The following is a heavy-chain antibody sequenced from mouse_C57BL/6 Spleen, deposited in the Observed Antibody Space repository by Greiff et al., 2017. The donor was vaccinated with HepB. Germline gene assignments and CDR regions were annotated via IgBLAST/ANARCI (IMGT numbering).Heavy chain of an antibody. CDR1: GYTFTSYW. J-gene: IGHJ1*03. CDR3: ARNYYGSSYGYFDV. Sequence: VQLQQPGAELVKPGASVKLSCKASGYTFTSYWMHWVKQRPGQGLEWIGMIHPNSGSTNYNEKFKSKATLTVDKSSSPAYMQLSSLTSEDSAVYYCARNYYGSSYGYFDVWGTGTTVTVSS. CDR2: IHPNSGST. V-gene: IGHV1-64*01. D-gene: IGHD1-1*01.